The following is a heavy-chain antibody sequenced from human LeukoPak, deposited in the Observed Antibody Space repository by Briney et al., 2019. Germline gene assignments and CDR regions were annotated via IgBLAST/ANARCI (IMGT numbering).Heavy chain of an antibody. V-gene: IGHV1-69*05. CDR3: ARELTHFDY. Sequence: GPSVRFPCRFSEATFRNYPTTWVGRPPGKGLEGMEGIVPIFDTADYAQKLQGRVTMTTDTSTSTAYMELRSLRSDDTAVYYCARELTHFDYWGQGTLVTVSS. CDR1: EATFRNYP. J-gene: IGHJ4*02. D-gene: IGHD3-9*01. CDR2: IVPIFDTA.